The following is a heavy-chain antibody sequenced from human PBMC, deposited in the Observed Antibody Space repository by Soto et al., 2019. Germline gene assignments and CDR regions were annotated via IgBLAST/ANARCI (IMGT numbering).Heavy chain of an antibody. CDR3: ARDGDYYDSSGYGY. V-gene: IGHV4-4*02. Sequence: QVQLQESGPGLVKPSGTLSLTCAVSGGSISSSNWWSWVRQPPGKGLEWIGEIYHSGSTNYNPSLKRRVTXXVXKXXDQFSLKLSSVTAADTAVYYCARDGDYYDSSGYGYWGQGTLVTVSS. J-gene: IGHJ4*02. CDR2: IYHSGST. D-gene: IGHD3-22*01. CDR1: GGSISSSNW.